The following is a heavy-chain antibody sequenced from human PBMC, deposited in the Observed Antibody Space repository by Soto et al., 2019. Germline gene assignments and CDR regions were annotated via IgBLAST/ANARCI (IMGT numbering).Heavy chain of an antibody. D-gene: IGHD3-16*01. Sequence: KPSETLSLTCTVSGGFISSSTYYWGWIRQPPGKGLEWIGCVYYTGNTCDNPSLKSRVTISVDTSKNQFSLKLTSVTAADTAVYYCARHSGGGEYFYNGMDVWGQGTTVTVSS. CDR2: VYYTGNT. V-gene: IGHV4-39*01. CDR3: ARHSGGGEYFYNGMDV. CDR1: GGFISSSTYY. J-gene: IGHJ6*02.